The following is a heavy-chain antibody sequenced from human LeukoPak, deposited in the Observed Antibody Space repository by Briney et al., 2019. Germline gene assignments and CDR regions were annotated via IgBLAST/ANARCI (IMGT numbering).Heavy chain of an antibody. CDR1: GGSISSSSYY. D-gene: IGHD1-26*01. Sequence: SETLSLTCTVSGGSISSSSYYWGWIRQPPGKGLEWIGSIYYSGSTYYNPSLKSRVSISVDTSKNQFSLKLSSVTAADTAVYYCARRDSGSYYSYWGQGTLVTVSS. J-gene: IGHJ4*02. CDR3: ARRDSGSYYSY. CDR2: IYYSGST. V-gene: IGHV4-39*01.